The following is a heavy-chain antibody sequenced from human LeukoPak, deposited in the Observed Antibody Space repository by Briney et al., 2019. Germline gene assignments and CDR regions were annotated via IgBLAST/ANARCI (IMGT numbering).Heavy chain of an antibody. CDR3: ARLPYYYDSSGYYYFSFDY. Sequence: SETLSLTCAVYGGSFSGFYWSWIRQPPGKGLEWIGEINHSGSTNYNPSLKSRVTISVDTSKNQFSLKLSSVTAADTAVYYCARLPYYYDSSGYYYFSFDYWGQGTLVTVSS. D-gene: IGHD3-22*01. CDR1: GGSFSGFY. J-gene: IGHJ4*02. V-gene: IGHV4-34*01. CDR2: INHSGST.